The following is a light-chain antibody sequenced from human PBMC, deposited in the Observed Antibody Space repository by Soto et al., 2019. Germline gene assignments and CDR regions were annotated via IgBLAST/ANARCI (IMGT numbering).Light chain of an antibody. V-gene: IGKV1-8*01. Sequence: AIRMTQSPSSFSASTGDRVTITCRASQGISSYLAWYQQKPGKAPKLLIYAASTLQSGDPSRFSGSGSGTEFTLTISYLQYEDFATYSCQEYYSYPRTFGPGTKVDIK. CDR1: QGISSY. CDR3: QEYYSYPRT. CDR2: AAS. J-gene: IGKJ3*01.